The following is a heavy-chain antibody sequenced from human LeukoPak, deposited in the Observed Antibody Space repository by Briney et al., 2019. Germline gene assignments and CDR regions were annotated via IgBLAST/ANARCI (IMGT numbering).Heavy chain of an antibody. CDR2: INAGSGNT. Sequence: GASVKASCKASGYTFTSYAMHWVRQAPGQRLEWMGWINAGSGNTKYSQNFQGRVTISRDTSASTAYMELSSLTSEDTAVYYCARDSGEYYFDYWGQGTLVTVSS. D-gene: IGHD2-15*01. J-gene: IGHJ4*02. V-gene: IGHV1-3*01. CDR1: GYTFTSYA. CDR3: ARDSGEYYFDY.